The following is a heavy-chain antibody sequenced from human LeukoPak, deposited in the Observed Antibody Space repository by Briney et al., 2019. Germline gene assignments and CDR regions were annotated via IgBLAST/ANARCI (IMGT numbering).Heavy chain of an antibody. CDR1: GYTFTGYY. V-gene: IGHV1-2*02. CDR2: ISPNSGGT. CDR3: ARVGLGYYDFWSGYQPYYYYYMDV. D-gene: IGHD3-3*01. Sequence: ASVKVSCKASGYTFTGYYMHWVRQAPGQGLEWMGWISPNSGGTNYAQKFQGRVTMTRDTSISTAYMELSSLRSEDTAVYYCARVGLGYYDFWSGYQPYYYYYMDVWGKGTTVTVSS. J-gene: IGHJ6*03.